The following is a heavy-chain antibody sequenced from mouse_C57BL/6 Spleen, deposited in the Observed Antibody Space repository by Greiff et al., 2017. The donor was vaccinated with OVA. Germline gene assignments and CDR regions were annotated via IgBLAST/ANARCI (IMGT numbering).Heavy chain of an antibody. V-gene: IGHV1-15*01. D-gene: IGHD2-5*01. Sequence: VQLQQSGAELVRPGASVTLSCKASGYTFTDYEMHWVKQTPVHGLEWIGAIDPETGGTAYNQKFKGKAILTADKSSSTAYMELRSLTSEDSAVYYCTKGGYRDSNDYFDYWGQGTTLTVSS. CDR2: IDPETGGT. CDR3: TKGGYRDSNDYFDY. CDR1: GYTFTDYE. J-gene: IGHJ2*01.